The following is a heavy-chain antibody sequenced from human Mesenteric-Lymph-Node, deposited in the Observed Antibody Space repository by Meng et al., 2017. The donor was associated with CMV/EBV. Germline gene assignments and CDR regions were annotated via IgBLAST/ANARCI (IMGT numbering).Heavy chain of an antibody. V-gene: IGHV1-69*10. CDR3: ASIRPKVGAPD. CDR2: IIPILGIA. CDR1: GGTFSSYA. J-gene: IGHJ4*02. Sequence: SVKVSCKASGGTFSSYAISWVRQAPGQGLEWMGGIIPILGIANYAQKFQGRVTITADKSTSTAYMELSSLRSEDTAVYYCASIRPKVGAPDWGQGTLVTVSS. D-gene: IGHD1-26*01.